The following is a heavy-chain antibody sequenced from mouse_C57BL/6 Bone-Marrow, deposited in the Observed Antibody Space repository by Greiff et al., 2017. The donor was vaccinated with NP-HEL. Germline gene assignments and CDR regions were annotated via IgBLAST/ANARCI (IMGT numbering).Heavy chain of an antibody. V-gene: IGHV2-2*01. CDR3: ASYYSNSGFAY. CDR2: IWSGGST. Sequence: QVQLQQSGPGLVQPSQRLSITCTVSGFSLTSYGVHWVRQSPGKGLEWLGVIWSGGSTDYNAAFISRLSISKDNSKSQVFLKMNSLQADDTAIYYCASYYSNSGFAYWGQGTLVTVSA. CDR1: GFSLTSYG. J-gene: IGHJ3*01. D-gene: IGHD2-5*01.